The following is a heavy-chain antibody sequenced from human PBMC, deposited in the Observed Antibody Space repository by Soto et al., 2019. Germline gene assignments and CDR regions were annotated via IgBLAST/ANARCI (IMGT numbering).Heavy chain of an antibody. V-gene: IGHV4-59*01. CDR3: ARWIVGGSNDY. Sequence: QVQLQESGPGLVKPSETLSLTCTVSGDSISSSLWSWIRQPPGKGLEWIGYNSGSAHYNPSLKSRVTISEDTSKNQFSLNLSSVTAADTAVYYCARWIVGGSNDYWGQGIPVTVSS. CDR1: GDSISSSL. CDR2: NSGSA. D-gene: IGHD1-26*01. J-gene: IGHJ4*02.